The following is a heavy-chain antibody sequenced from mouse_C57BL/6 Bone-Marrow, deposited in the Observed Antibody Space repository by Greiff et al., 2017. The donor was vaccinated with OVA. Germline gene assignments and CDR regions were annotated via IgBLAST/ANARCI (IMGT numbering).Heavy chain of an antibody. CDR2: ISSGGSYT. V-gene: IGHV5-6*02. CDR1: GFTFSSYG. D-gene: IGHD2-12*01. J-gene: IGHJ4*01. Sequence: DVKLVESGGDLVKPGGSLKLSCAASGFTFSSYGMSWVRQTPDKRLEWVATISSGGSYTYYQDSVKGRFTISRDNAKNTLYLQMSSLKSEDTAMYYCARQGVLRRVYAMDYWGQGTSVTVSS. CDR3: ARQGVLRRVYAMDY.